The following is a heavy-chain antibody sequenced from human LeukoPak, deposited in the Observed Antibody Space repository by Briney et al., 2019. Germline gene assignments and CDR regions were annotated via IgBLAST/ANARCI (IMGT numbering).Heavy chain of an antibody. Sequence: PSETLSLTCTVSGGSISSYYWSWIRQPAGKGLEWIWRIYTSGSTNYNPSLKSRLTMSVDTSTNQFPLKLSSVTAADTAVYYCARGYGDSNWFHPRGQRTLVTVSS. CDR1: GGSISSYY. V-gene: IGHV4-4*07. CDR2: IYTSGST. J-gene: IGHJ5*02. D-gene: IGHD1-1*01. CDR3: ARGYGDSNWFHP.